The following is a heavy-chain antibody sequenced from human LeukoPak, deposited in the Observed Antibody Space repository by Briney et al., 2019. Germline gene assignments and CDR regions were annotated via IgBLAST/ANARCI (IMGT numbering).Heavy chain of an antibody. J-gene: IGHJ4*02. V-gene: IGHV3-33*01. D-gene: IGHD2-8*01. CDR3: ARDCTNGVCYGTDFDY. Sequence: PGRALRLSCAASGFTFSSYGMHWVRQAPGKGLEWVAVIWYDGSNKYYAGSVKGRFTISRDNSKNTLYLQMNSLRAEDTAVYYCARDCTNGVCYGTDFDYWGQGTLVTVSS. CDR2: IWYDGSNK. CDR1: GFTFSSYG.